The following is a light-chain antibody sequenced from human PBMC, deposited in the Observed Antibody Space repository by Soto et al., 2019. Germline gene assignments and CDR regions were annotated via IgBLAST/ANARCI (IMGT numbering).Light chain of an antibody. CDR1: QTIIRY. Sequence: DIQMTQSPSSLSASVGDRVTITCRASQTIIRYLNWYQQKPGRAPNLLIYAASSLHTGVPSRSSASGSGTEFTLTISSLQPEDSATYYCQQSYSTLFTFGPGTRVEIK. CDR2: AAS. V-gene: IGKV1-39*01. CDR3: QQSYSTLFT. J-gene: IGKJ3*01.